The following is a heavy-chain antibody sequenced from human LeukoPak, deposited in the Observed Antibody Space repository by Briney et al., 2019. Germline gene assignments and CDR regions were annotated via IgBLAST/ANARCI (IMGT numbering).Heavy chain of an antibody. Sequence: GGSLRLSCAASGFTFSDYYMSWIRQAPGKGLEWVSYISSSGSTIYYADSVKGRFTISKDNAKNSLYLQMNSLRAEDTAVYYCARRVGDADDAFDIWGQGTMVTVSS. CDR2: ISSSGSTI. CDR1: GFTFSDYY. D-gene: IGHD2-15*01. V-gene: IGHV3-11*01. CDR3: ARRVGDADDAFDI. J-gene: IGHJ3*02.